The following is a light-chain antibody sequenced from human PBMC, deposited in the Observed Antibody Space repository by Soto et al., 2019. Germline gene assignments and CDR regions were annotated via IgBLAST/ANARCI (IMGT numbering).Light chain of an antibody. V-gene: IGKV1-8*01. CDR1: QGISSY. J-gene: IGKJ3*01. Sequence: AIRMTQSPSSLSASTGDSVTITCRASQGISSYLAWYQQKPGKAPKLLIYAASTLQSGVPSRFSGSGSGTECTLTISWLQYEDFATYYCRQYYSYLFTFCPGTKVD. CDR3: RQYYSYLFT. CDR2: AAS.